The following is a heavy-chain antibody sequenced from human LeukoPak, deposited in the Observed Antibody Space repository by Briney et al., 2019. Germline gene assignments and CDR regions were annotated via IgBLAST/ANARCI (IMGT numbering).Heavy chain of an antibody. CDR3: ARDLREYGIDY. D-gene: IGHD2-8*01. Sequence: PGGSLRLSCAASGFNLRNYGMSWVRQAPGKGLEWVAVISYDGSNKYYADSVKGRFTISRDNSKNTLYLQMNSLRAEDTAVYYCARDLREYGIDYWGQGTLVTVSS. CDR1: GFNLRNYG. J-gene: IGHJ4*02. CDR2: ISYDGSNK. V-gene: IGHV3-30*03.